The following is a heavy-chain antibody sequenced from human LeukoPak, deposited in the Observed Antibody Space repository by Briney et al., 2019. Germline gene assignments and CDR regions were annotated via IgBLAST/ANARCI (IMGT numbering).Heavy chain of an antibody. V-gene: IGHV3-23*01. CDR3: ARELVSLGTGYFDL. D-gene: IGHD7-27*01. CDR1: GFTFGTCG. Sequence: PGGSLRLSCEASGFTFGTCGMTWVRQAPRKGLEWVSGITGSSTWTYYADSVRGRFTISRDNSKNTLHLQMNNLTADDTAIYYCARELVSLGTGYFDLWGRGTLVTVSS. J-gene: IGHJ2*01. CDR2: ITGSSTWT.